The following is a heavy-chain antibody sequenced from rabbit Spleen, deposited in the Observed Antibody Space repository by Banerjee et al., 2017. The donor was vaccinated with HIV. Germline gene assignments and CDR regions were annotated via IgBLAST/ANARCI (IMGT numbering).Heavy chain of an antibody. D-gene: IGHD1-1*01. J-gene: IGHJ4*01. CDR2: IYVGNDSA. CDR1: GFSFSNSYW. Sequence: QEQLEESGGDLVKPEGSLTLTCTASGFSFSNSYWICWVRQAPGKGLEWIGCIYVGNDSAYYASWAKGRFPISKTSSTTVTLQMTSPTAADTATYFCARGPGSGDVTAFNLWGQGTLVTVS. CDR3: ARGPGSGDVTAFNL. V-gene: IGHV1S45*01.